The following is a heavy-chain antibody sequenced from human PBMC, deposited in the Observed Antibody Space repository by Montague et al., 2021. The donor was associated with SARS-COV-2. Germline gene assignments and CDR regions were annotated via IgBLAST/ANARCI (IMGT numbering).Heavy chain of an antibody. CDR2: ICYSGTT. J-gene: IGHJ5*02. CDR1: GNSVNTGGYY. CDR3: ARAVVTNYNFWSGYSRVPDANWFDP. Sequence: TLSLTCTVSGNSVNTGGYYWSWIRQLPGKGLEWIGYICYSGTTSYNPSLQSRLIISVDTSKNQFSLSLTSVTAADTAVYYCARAVVTNYNFWSGYSRVPDANWFDPWGQGTLVTVSS. D-gene: IGHD3-3*01. V-gene: IGHV4-31*03.